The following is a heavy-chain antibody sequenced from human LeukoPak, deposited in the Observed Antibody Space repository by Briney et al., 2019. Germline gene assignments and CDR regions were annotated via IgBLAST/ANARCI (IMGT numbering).Heavy chain of an antibody. D-gene: IGHD3-22*01. CDR3: ARDSGQSSSGYSPSRAFDI. J-gene: IGHJ3*02. CDR2: ISSSSSYI. Sequence: PGGSLRLSCAASGFTFSSYSMNWVRQAPGKGLEWVSSISSSSSYIYYADSVKGRFTISRDNAKNSLYLQMNSLRAEDTAVYYCARDSGQSSSGYSPSRAFDIWGQGTMVTVSS. V-gene: IGHV3-21*01. CDR1: GFTFSSYS.